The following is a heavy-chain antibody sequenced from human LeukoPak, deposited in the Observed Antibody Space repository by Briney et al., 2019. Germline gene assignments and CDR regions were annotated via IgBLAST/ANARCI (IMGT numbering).Heavy chain of an antibody. CDR2: IYGSGST. D-gene: IGHD3-10*01. CDR1: GGSIRSYF. V-gene: IGHV4-59*08. CDR3: ARFGGVINDAFDI. J-gene: IGHJ3*02. Sequence: SGTLSLTCTVFGGSIRSYFWTWLRQPPGKGLEWIGYIYGSGSTNYNPSLKSRVTISVYTSKNQFSLKLSSVTAADTAVYYCARFGGVINDAFDIWGQGTMVTVSS.